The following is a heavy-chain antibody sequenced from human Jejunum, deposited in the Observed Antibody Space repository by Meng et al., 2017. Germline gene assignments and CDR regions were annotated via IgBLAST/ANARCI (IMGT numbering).Heavy chain of an antibody. Sequence: GGSLRLYCAASGFTVSSNYMSWVRQAPGKGLEWVSVIHSGGDTYYSDSVKGRFTISRDNSKNTLYLQMNSLRAEDTALYHCAKDPGYSLGTSYDDYWGQGTLVTVSS. J-gene: IGHJ4*02. CDR3: AKDPGYSLGTSYDDY. CDR2: IHSGGDT. D-gene: IGHD3-10*01. V-gene: IGHV3-53*05. CDR1: GFTVSSNY.